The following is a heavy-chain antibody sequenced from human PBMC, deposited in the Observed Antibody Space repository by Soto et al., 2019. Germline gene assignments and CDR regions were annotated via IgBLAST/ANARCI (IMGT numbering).Heavy chain of an antibody. D-gene: IGHD1-26*01. CDR3: AKGQWERLLSFDY. CDR1: GFTFSSYA. CDR2: ISGSGGST. J-gene: IGHJ4*02. Sequence: EVQLLESGGGLVQPGGSLRLSCAASGFTFSSYAMSWVRQAPGKGLEWVSAISGSGGSTYYADSVKGRFTISRDNSKNMLYLQMNSLRAEDTAVYYCAKGQWERLLSFDYWGQGTLVTVSS. V-gene: IGHV3-23*01.